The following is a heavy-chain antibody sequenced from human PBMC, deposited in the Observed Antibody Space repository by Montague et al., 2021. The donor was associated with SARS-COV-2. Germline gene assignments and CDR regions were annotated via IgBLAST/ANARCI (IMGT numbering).Heavy chain of an antibody. D-gene: IGHD1-1*01. J-gene: IGHJ4*02. CDR3: ARAQNICFIANCVNDFDL. Sequence: SETLSLTCEVSGGSIRSYYWSWIRQPPGKGLEWIGYVHYTGSTKYNPSLKTRVTLSLDTPKNHFSLRLNSVTAADTAVYYCARAQNICFIANCVNDFDLWGLGTLVSVSS. CDR2: VHYTGST. V-gene: IGHV4-59*01. CDR1: GGSIRSYY.